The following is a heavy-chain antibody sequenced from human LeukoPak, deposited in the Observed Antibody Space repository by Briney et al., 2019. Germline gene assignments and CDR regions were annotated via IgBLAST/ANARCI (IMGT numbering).Heavy chain of an antibody. CDR3: ARDLGP. CDR2: IKQDGSEK. CDR1: GFTSSSYW. V-gene: IGHV3-7*01. J-gene: IGHJ5*02. Sequence: GGSLRLSCAASGFTSSSYWMSWVRQAPGKGLEWVANIKQDGSEKYYVDSVEGRFTISRDNAKNSLYLQMNSLRAEDTAVYYCARDLGPGGQGTLVTVSS.